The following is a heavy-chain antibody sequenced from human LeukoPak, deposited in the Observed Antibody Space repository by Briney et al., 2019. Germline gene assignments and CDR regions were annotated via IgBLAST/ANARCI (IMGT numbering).Heavy chain of an antibody. CDR3: ARVVDDSSGYYELGADY. Sequence: ASVNVSCKASGYTFTSYYMHWVRQAPGQGLEGMGLINPSGGSTSYAQKFQGRVTMTRDTSTSTVYMELSSLRSEDTAVYYCARVVDDSSGYYELGADYWGQGTLVTVSS. D-gene: IGHD3-22*01. V-gene: IGHV1-46*01. J-gene: IGHJ4*02. CDR1: GYTFTSYY. CDR2: INPSGGST.